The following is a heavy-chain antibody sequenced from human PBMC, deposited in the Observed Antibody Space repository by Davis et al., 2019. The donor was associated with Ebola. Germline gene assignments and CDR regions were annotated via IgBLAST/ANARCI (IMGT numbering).Heavy chain of an antibody. J-gene: IGHJ4*02. Sequence: ASVKVSCKASGYTFTNYGITWVRQAPGQGLEWMGWINPHNGNTNNAQNVQGRVIMTSDTASTTAYMEVGSLRSDDTAVYYCARAQFPTTSDHWGQGTLVTVSS. V-gene: IGHV1-18*04. D-gene: IGHD1-1*01. CDR3: ARAQFPTTSDH. CDR2: INPHNGNT. CDR1: GYTFTNYG.